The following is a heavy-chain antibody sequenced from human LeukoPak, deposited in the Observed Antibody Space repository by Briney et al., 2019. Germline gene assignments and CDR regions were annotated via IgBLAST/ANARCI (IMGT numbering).Heavy chain of an antibody. V-gene: IGHV3-23*01. Sequence: GGSLRLSCAASGFTFSSHAMGWVRQAAEKGLEWVSVVSGSGGSTFYANSVKGRFTISRDNSKNTLFLQMNSLRAEDTAIYYCAKDYESSAYYYSDSYFDYWGQGALVTVSS. D-gene: IGHD3-22*01. CDR3: AKDYESSAYYYSDSYFDY. J-gene: IGHJ4*02. CDR2: VSGSGGST. CDR1: GFTFSSHA.